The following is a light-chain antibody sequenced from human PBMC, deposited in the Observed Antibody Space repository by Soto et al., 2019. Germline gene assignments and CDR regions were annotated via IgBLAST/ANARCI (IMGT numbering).Light chain of an antibody. J-gene: IGLJ1*01. CDR3: NSYTRFSTYV. CDR2: EVT. Sequence: QSALTQPASVSGSPGQSTTISCTGASSDVGLYDFVSWYQQHPGKAPTLLIYEVTYRPSGVSSRLSGSKSGNTASLTISGLQAEDEADYYCNSYTRFSTYVFGTGTKVTVL. CDR1: SSDVGLYDF. V-gene: IGLV2-14*01.